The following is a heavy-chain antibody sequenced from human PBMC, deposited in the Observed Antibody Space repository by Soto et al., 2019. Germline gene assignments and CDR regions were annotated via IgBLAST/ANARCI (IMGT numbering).Heavy chain of an antibody. CDR2: IYWDEDK. V-gene: IGHV2-5*02. Sequence: QITLKESGPTLVKPTQTLTLTCTFSGFSLSTRGVAVSWFRQPPGKALEWLALIYWDEDKMYNPSLKSRLTITDDTSKNPVVLTMTNMDTVDTATYYCAHRPRGYAYYFDYWGQGTLVTVSS. CDR3: AHRPRGYAYYFDY. D-gene: IGHD5-12*01. J-gene: IGHJ4*02. CDR1: GFSLSTRGVA.